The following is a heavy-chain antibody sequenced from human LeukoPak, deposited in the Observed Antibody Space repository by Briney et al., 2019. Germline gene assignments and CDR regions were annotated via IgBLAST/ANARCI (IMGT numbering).Heavy chain of an antibody. V-gene: IGHV4-59*01. D-gene: IGHD4-17*01. CDR2: ISYSGST. J-gene: IGHJ5*02. Sequence: SETLSLTCTVSGVSIRSYYRSWIRQPPGKGLEWIGYISYSGSTNYNPSLKSRVTISVDTSKNQFSLNLSSVTAADTAVYYCARGDYPYSFDPWGQGTLVTVSS. CDR3: ARGDYPYSFDP. CDR1: GVSIRSYY.